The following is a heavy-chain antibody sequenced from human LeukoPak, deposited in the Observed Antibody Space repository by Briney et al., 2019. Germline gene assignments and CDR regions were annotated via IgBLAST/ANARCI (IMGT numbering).Heavy chain of an antibody. CDR1: GYTFTSYD. J-gene: IGHJ5*02. V-gene: IGHV1-8*01. Sequence: ASVKVSCKASGYTFTSYDINWVRQATGQGLEWMGWMNPNSGNTHYAQKFQGRVTMTRNTSISTAYMELSSLRSEDTAVYFCARDDIVGAPVRFDPWGQGTLVTVSS. CDR3: ARDDIVGAPVRFDP. D-gene: IGHD1-26*01. CDR2: MNPNSGNT.